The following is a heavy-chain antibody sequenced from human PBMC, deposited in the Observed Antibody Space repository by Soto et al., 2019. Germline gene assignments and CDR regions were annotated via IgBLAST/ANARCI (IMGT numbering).Heavy chain of an antibody. Sequence: VRQYPGQRLEWMGWINAGNGNTKYSQKFQGRVTITRDTSASTAYMELSSLRSEDTAVYYCARDLPPVAYWGQGTLVTVFS. V-gene: IGHV1-3*01. J-gene: IGHJ4*02. CDR3: ARDLPPVAY. CDR2: INAGNGNT.